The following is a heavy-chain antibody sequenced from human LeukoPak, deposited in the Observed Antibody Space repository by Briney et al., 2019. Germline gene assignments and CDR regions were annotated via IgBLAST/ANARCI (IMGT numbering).Heavy chain of an antibody. CDR2: IRSKAYGGTA. CDR3: TRENYDFWSGHDY. J-gene: IGHJ4*02. D-gene: IGHD3-3*01. Sequence: GGSLRLSCTASGFTFGDYAMSWVRQAPGKGLEWVGFIRSKAYGGTAEYAASVKGRFTISRDDSKSIAYLQMNSLKTEDTAVYYCTRENYDFWSGHDYWGQGTLVTVSS. V-gene: IGHV3-49*04. CDR1: GFTFGDYA.